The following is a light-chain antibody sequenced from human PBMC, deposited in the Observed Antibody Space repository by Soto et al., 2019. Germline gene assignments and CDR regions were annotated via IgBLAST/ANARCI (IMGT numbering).Light chain of an antibody. CDR2: EAI. CDR1: SSDVGGYNY. Sequence: QSALTQPASVSGSPGQSITISCTGTSSDVGGYNYVSWYQQHPGKAPKLMIDEAINRPSGVSNRFSGSKSGNTASLTISGLQAEDEADYYCSSYTSSSTPDVFGTGTKLTVL. CDR3: SSYTSSSTPDV. V-gene: IGLV2-14*01. J-gene: IGLJ1*01.